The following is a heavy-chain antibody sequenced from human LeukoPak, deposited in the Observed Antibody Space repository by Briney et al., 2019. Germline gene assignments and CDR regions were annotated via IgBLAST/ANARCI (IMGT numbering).Heavy chain of an antibody. Sequence: PSETLSLTCTVSGGSISSYYWSWIRQPAGKGLEWIGRIYTSGSTNYNPSLKSRVTISVDTSNNQFSLKLNSVTAADTAVYYCARNGPHYYDSSGYLDYWGQGTLVTVSS. CDR1: GGSISSYY. V-gene: IGHV4-4*07. J-gene: IGHJ4*02. CDR2: IYTSGST. CDR3: ARNGPHYYDSSGYLDY. D-gene: IGHD3-22*01.